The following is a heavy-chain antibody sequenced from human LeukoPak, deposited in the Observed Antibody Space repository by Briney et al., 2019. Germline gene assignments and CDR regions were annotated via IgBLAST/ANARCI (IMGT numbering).Heavy chain of an antibody. D-gene: IGHD3-22*01. Sequence: GASVKVSCKASGYTFTSYYMHWVRQAPGQGLEWMGIINPSGGSTSYAQKFQGRVTMTRNTSISTAYMELSSLRSEDTAVYYCARDYYDSSVRLGFDYWGQGTLVTVSS. CDR2: INPSGGST. CDR1: GYTFTSYY. V-gene: IGHV1-46*01. J-gene: IGHJ4*02. CDR3: ARDYYDSSVRLGFDY.